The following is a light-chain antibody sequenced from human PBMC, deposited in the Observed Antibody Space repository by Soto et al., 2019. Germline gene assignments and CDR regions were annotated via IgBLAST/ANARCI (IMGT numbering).Light chain of an antibody. J-gene: IGKJ4*01. CDR3: QKYNSAPLT. CDR2: ATS. Sequence: DVQMTQSPSSLSAVVGDRVTITCRASQGIAPYLAWFQQKPGKVPKLLIYATSTLQSGVPSRFSGSGSGTDFTLTVTSLQPEDVGTYYCQKYNSAPLTFGGGTKVDIK. V-gene: IGKV1-27*01. CDR1: QGIAPY.